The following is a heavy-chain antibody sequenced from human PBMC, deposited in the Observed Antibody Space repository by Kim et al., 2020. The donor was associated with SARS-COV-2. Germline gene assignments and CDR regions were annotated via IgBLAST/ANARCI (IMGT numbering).Heavy chain of an antibody. Sequence: ASVKVSCKASGYTFTGYYTHWVRQAPGQGLEWMGRINPNSGGTNYAQKFQGRVTMTRDTSISTAYMELSRLRSDDTAEYYCARDPRETQAKYDFWSGYYNWFDPWGQGTLVTVSS. CDR1: GYTFTGYY. CDR2: INPNSGGT. J-gene: IGHJ5*02. V-gene: IGHV1-2*06. D-gene: IGHD3-3*01. CDR3: ARDPRETQAKYDFWSGYYNWFDP.